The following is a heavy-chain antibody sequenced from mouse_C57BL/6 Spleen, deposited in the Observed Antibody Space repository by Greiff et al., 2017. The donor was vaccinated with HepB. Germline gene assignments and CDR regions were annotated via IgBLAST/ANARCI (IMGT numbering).Heavy chain of an antibody. V-gene: IGHV1-52*01. CDR1: GYTFTSYW. J-gene: IGHJ4*01. Sequence: QVQLQQPGAELVRPGSSVKLSCKASGYTFTSYWMHWVKQRPIQGLEWIGNIDPSDSETHYNQKFKDKATLTVDKSSSTAYMQLSSLTSEDSAVYYCARSPYYYGSRAYAMDYWGQGTSVTVSS. CDR2: IDPSDSET. D-gene: IGHD1-1*01. CDR3: ARSPYYYGSRAYAMDY.